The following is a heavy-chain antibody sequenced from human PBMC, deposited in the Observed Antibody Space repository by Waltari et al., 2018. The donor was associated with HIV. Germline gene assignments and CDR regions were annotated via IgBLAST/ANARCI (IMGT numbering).Heavy chain of an antibody. CDR2: IKHGALT. V-gene: IGHV4-34*01. CDR1: GGSFSDHY. Sequence: QVQVQQWGAGLLNPSETLSLTFSVYGGSFSDHYLSWIRQPPGQGLEWIGEIKHGALTNYNPSLKSRVTISGDTSKNQFSLRLTSVTAADTAVYYCARGYDRVPVDYWGQGTQVTVST. CDR3: ARGYDRVPVDY. J-gene: IGHJ4*02. D-gene: IGHD2-8*01.